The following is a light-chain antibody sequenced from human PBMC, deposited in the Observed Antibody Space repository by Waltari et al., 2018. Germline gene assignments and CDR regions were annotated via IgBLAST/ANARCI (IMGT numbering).Light chain of an antibody. Sequence: EIVLTQSPGTASLSPGERVTLSCRASQSVGSSSLAWYQQKPGQATRLVIYRASRRATGIPDRVSGSGSGTDFSLTISRLEPEDFAVYYCQQHGTLPATFGQGTKVEIK. CDR3: QQHGTLPAT. CDR2: RAS. V-gene: IGKV3-20*01. CDR1: QSVGSSS. J-gene: IGKJ1*01.